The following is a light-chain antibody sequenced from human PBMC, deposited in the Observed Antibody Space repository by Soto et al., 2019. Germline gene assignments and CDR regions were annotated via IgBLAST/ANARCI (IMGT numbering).Light chain of an antibody. V-gene: IGKV3-15*01. Sequence: MTQSPSTLSASVGERVTITCRASQSVSSNLAWYQQKPGQAPRLLIHGASTRATGFPARFSGSGSGTDFTLTISSLQSEDFAVYYCQQYNNWPWTFGQGTKVDIK. CDR2: GAS. CDR1: QSVSSN. J-gene: IGKJ1*01. CDR3: QQYNNWPWT.